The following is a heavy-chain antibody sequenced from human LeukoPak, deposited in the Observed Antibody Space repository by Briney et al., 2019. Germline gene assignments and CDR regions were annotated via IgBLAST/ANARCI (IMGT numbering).Heavy chain of an antibody. V-gene: IGHV3-9*01. Sequence: GRSLRLSCAASGFTFDDYAMHWVRQAPGKGLEWVSGISWNSGSIGYADSVKGRFTISRDNAKNSLYLQMNSLRAEDTALYYCAKGSITGDYLFDYWGQGTLVTVSS. CDR2: ISWNSGSI. D-gene: IGHD3-16*01. CDR1: GFTFDDYA. J-gene: IGHJ4*02. CDR3: AKGSITGDYLFDY.